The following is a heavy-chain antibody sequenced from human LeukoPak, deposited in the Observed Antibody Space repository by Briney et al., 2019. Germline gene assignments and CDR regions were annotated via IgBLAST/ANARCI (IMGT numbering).Heavy chain of an antibody. V-gene: IGHV1-18*01. J-gene: IGHJ5*02. CDR2: ISGNSGKT. Sequence: GASVKVSCKTSGYTFSTYGLSWVRQAPGQGLEWMGWISGNSGKTHYAQKFQDRVTLTTDRSSTTAFMEVRSLRSDDTAMYYCARNAGSYFEFAPWGQGTLVSVS. D-gene: IGHD1-26*01. CDR3: ARNAGSYFEFAP. CDR1: GYTFSTYG.